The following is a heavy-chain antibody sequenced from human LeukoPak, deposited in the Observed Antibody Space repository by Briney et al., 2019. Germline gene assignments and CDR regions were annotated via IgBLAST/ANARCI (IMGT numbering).Heavy chain of an antibody. Sequence: GGSMRLSCAASGFTFANSWMAWVRQAPGKGLEWVANIKQDGSTKHYADSLKGRFTISRDNPKNSLFLQMNNLRADDTAIYYCTRDTIGSLDYWGQGILVTVAS. CDR1: GFTFANSW. CDR2: IKQDGSTK. V-gene: IGHV3-7*01. D-gene: IGHD1-26*01. J-gene: IGHJ4*02. CDR3: TRDTIGSLDY.